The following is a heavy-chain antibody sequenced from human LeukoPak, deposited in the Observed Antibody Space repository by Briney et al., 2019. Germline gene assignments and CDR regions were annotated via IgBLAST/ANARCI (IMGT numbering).Heavy chain of an antibody. CDR2: INPNSGGT. D-gene: IGHD5-18*01. CDR3: ARGYSYGYAPYADAFDI. Sequence: GASVKVSCKASGYTFTGYYMHWVRQAPGQGLEWMGWINPNSGGTNYAQKFQGWVTMTRDTSISTAYMELSRLRSDDTAVYYCARGYSYGYAPYADAFDIWGQGTMVTVSS. V-gene: IGHV1-2*04. CDR1: GYTFTGYY. J-gene: IGHJ3*02.